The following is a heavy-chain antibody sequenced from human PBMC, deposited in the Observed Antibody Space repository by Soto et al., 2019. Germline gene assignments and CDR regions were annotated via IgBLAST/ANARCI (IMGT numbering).Heavy chain of an antibody. CDR1: GYTFTGYY. Sequence: ASVKVSCKASGYTFTGYYMHWVRQAPGQGLEWMGWINAYNGNTNYAQKLQGRVTMTTDTSTSTAYMELRSLRSDDTAVYYCARDWFGVDYWGQGTQVTVSS. CDR2: INAYNGNT. V-gene: IGHV1-18*04. D-gene: IGHD3-16*01. CDR3: ARDWFGVDY. J-gene: IGHJ4*02.